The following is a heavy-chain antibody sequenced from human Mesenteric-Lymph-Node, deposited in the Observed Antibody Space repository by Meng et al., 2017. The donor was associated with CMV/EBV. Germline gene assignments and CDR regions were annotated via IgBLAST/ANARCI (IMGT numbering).Heavy chain of an antibody. CDR1: GGSFSGYY. V-gene: IGHV4-34*01. J-gene: IGHJ5*02. CDR2: INHSGST. Sequence: SETLSLTCAVYGGSFSGYYWSWIRQPPGKGLEWIGEINHSGSTNYNPSLKSRVTISVDTSKNQFSLKLSSMTAADTAVYYCARTSRVVVAANIVGAYNNWFDPWGQGTLVTVSS. CDR3: ARTSRVVVAANIVGAYNNWFDP. D-gene: IGHD2-15*01.